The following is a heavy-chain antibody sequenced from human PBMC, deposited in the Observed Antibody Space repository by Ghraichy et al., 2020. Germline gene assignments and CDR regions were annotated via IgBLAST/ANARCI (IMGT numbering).Heavy chain of an antibody. CDR2: IYWNDDK. CDR3: AHTFRYPNGWYDLDS. D-gene: IGHD6-19*01. V-gene: IGHV2-5*01. Sequence: SGPTLVKPTQTLTLTCTFSGFSLTTSGVGVGWIRQPPGKALEWLASIYWNDDKNYNPSLKNRLTITKGTSKSQVVLIMTTLDPVDTATYYCAHTFRYPNGWYDLDSWGQGTLVTVSS. CDR1: GFSLTTSGVG. J-gene: IGHJ4*02.